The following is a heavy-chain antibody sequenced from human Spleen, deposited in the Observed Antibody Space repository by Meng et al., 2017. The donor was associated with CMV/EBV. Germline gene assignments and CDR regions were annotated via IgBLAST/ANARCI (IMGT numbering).Heavy chain of an antibody. Sequence: ASVKVSCKTSGYIFSGYYIQWVRQAPGQGLEWVGWINPNSGGTNYAQKFQGRVAVTSDTSIRTAYMELSRLRSDDTAVYYRARSSVVVPAAEYWFDPWGQGTLVTVSS. CDR3: ARSSVVVPAAEYWFDP. D-gene: IGHD2-2*01. CDR1: GYIFSGYY. J-gene: IGHJ5*02. V-gene: IGHV1-2*02. CDR2: INPNSGGT.